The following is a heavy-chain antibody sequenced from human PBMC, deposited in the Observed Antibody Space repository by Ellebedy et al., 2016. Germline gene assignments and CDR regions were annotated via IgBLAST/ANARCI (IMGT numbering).Heavy chain of an antibody. CDR2: IYYTGTT. Sequence: SETLSLTCTVSGGSLSNYYWSWIRRPLGKGLEWIGYIYYTGTTKYNPSLEGRVTLSVDTSKNQFSLMLTSVTAADTAVYYCARGYFDTSGYSNPFDPWGQGILVTVSS. CDR1: GGSLSNYY. V-gene: IGHV4-59*01. J-gene: IGHJ5*02. CDR3: ARGYFDTSGYSNPFDP. D-gene: IGHD3-22*01.